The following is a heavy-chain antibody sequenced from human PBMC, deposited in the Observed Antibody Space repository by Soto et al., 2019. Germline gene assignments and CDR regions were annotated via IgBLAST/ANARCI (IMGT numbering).Heavy chain of an antibody. V-gene: IGHV1-3*01. Sequence: ASVKVSCKASGYTFSEFAIHWVRQATGQTLEWMGWINVANGDTRYSQRFQGRVTITRDTSATTAYMELTSLISEDTAVYYCARDVLTKDSRYDSWGQGTLVTVSS. CDR2: INVANGDT. CDR1: GYTFSEFA. D-gene: IGHD3-9*01. CDR3: ARDVLTKDSRYDS. J-gene: IGHJ4*02.